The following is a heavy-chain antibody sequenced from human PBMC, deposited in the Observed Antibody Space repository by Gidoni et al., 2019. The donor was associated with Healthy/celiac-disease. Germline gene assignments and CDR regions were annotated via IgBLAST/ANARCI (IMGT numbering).Heavy chain of an antibody. CDR3: ARDLVVVAAVEPTDY. Sequence: EVQLVESGGGLVKPGGSLRLSCAASGFTFSRYSMNWVRQAPGKGLEWVSSISSSSSYIYYADSVKGRFTISRDNAKNSLYLQMNSLRAEDTAVYYCARDLVVVAAVEPTDYWGQGTLVTVSS. V-gene: IGHV3-21*01. D-gene: IGHD2-15*01. CDR2: ISSSSSYI. J-gene: IGHJ4*02. CDR1: GFTFSRYS.